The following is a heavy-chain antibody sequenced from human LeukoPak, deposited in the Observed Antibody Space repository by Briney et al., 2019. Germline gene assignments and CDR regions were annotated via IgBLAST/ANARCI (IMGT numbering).Heavy chain of an antibody. CDR2: ISSNGRTT. CDR1: GFTFSNYE. J-gene: IGHJ4*02. D-gene: IGHD2-8*01. CDR3: AIMTFPLED. Sequence: GGSLRLSXAASGFTFSNYEMNWVRQAPGKGVEWISYISSNGRTTYYADSVRGRFTISRDNTKESVYLQMNSLGVEDTAVYYCAIMTFPLEDWGQGTLVTVSS. V-gene: IGHV3-48*03.